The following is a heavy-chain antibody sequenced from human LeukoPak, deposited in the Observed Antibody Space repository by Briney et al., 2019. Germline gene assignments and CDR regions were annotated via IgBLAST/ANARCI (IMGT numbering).Heavy chain of an antibody. CDR1: GGSISRYY. CDR3: ARHGVRGAGFDY. CDR2: ISSSGTT. D-gene: IGHD3-10*01. J-gene: IGHJ4*02. Sequence: SETLSLTCTVSGGSISRYYWSWVRQPPGKGPEWIAYISSSGTTNFNPSLKSRVTISVDTSKNQLSLRLTSVTAADTAVYYCARHGVRGAGFDYWGQGTLSPSPQ. V-gene: IGHV4-59*08.